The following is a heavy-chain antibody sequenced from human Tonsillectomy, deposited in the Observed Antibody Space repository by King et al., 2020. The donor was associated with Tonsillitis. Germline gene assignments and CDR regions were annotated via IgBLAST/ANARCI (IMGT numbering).Heavy chain of an antibody. CDR3: ARGGNPHYDFWSGYYTGWFDP. J-gene: IGHJ5*02. CDR1: GYTFTSYY. D-gene: IGHD3-3*01. CDR2: INPSGGST. Sequence: VQLVESGAEVKKPGASVKVSCKASGYTFTSYYMHWVRQAPGQGLEWMGIINPSGGSTSYAQKFQGRVTMTRDTSTSTVYMELSSLRSEDTAVYYWARGGNPHYDFWSGYYTGWFDPWGQGTLVTVSS. V-gene: IGHV1-46*03.